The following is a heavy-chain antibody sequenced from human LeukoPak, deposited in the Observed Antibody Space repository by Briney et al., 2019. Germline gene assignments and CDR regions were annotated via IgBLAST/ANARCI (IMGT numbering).Heavy chain of an antibody. CDR3: TPWRYYYDSSGYHLIDY. D-gene: IGHD3-22*01. Sequence: GGSLRLSCAASGFTFSNAWMSWVRQAPGKGLEWVGRIKSKTDGGTTDYAAPVKGRFTISRDDSKNTLYLQMNSLKTEDTAVYYCTPWRYYYDSSGYHLIDYWGQGTLVTVSS. CDR1: GFTFSNAW. J-gene: IGHJ4*02. CDR2: IKSKTDGGTT. V-gene: IGHV3-15*01.